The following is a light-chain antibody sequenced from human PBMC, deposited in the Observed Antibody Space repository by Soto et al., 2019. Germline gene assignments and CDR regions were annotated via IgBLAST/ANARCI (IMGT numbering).Light chain of an antibody. CDR1: QSVNTN. CDR2: DAS. Sequence: EIVMTQSPATLSVSPGERATLSCRASQSVNTNLAWYQQRPGQAPRLLIYDASTRATGIPARFSGSGSSTEFTLTISSLQSEDFAVYYCQQYHDWPLTFRGGTKVDIK. CDR3: QQYHDWPLT. J-gene: IGKJ4*01. V-gene: IGKV3-15*01.